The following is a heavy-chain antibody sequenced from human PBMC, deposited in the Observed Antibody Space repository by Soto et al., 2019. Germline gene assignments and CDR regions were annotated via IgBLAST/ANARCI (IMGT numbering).Heavy chain of an antibody. CDR3: ARREIQGTIDY. CDR2: IYYSGTT. Sequence: SETLSLTCAVSGYSISSSNWWGWIRQPPGKGLEWIGYIYYSGTTYYNPSLKSRVTMSVDTSKNQFSLKLTSVTAVDTAVYYYARREIQGTIDYWGQGTLVTVSS. D-gene: IGHD2-8*01. V-gene: IGHV4-28*01. J-gene: IGHJ4*02. CDR1: GYSISSSNW.